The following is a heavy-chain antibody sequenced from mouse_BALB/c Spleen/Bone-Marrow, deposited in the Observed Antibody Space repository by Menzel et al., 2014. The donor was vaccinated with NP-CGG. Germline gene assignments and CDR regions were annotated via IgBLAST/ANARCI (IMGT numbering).Heavy chain of an antibody. CDR2: ISSGGSYT. Sequence: EVKLMESGGDLVKPGGSLKLSCVASGFTFSSYGMSWVRRTPDKRLEWVATISSGGSYTYYPDSVKGRFTISRDNAKNTLYLQMSSLKSGDTAMYYCGRNYYGSSYYFDYWGQGTTLTVSS. CDR1: GFTFSSYG. J-gene: IGHJ2*01. CDR3: GRNYYGSSYYFDY. D-gene: IGHD1-1*01. V-gene: IGHV5-6*01.